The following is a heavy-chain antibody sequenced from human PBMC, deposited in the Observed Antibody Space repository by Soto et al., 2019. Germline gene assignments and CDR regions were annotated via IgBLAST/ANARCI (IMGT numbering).Heavy chain of an antibody. Sequence: SVKVSCKASGFSFTGYYIHWLRQAPGQGLEWMGWINAHSGGTEYAQKFQGRVTLTRDTSIATAYLTLTSLTSDDTALYYCAKDLSRQLAYWLDPWGQGTQVTV. CDR3: AKDLSRQLAYWLDP. D-gene: IGHD6-6*01. J-gene: IGHJ5*02. CDR1: GFSFTGYY. V-gene: IGHV1-2*02. CDR2: INAHSGGT.